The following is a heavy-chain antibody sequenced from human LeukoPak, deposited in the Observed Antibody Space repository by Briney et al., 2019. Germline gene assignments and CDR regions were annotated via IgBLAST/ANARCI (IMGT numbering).Heavy chain of an antibody. CDR3: ARWGLGGDGYNSLPDGN. CDR1: GYIFSSYW. V-gene: IGHV5-51*01. Sequence: GESLKISCKGSGYIFSSYWIGWVRQMPGKGLEWMGIIYPGDSDTRYSPSFQGQVIISADKSISTAYLQWGSLKSSDTAMYYCARWGLGGDGYNSLPDGNWGQGTLVTVSS. CDR2: IYPGDSDT. D-gene: IGHD5-24*01. J-gene: IGHJ4*02.